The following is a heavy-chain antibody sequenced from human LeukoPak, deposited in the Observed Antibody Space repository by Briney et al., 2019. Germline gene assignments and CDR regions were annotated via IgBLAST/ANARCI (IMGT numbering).Heavy chain of an antibody. CDR1: GYSFPSYW. D-gene: IGHD5-18*01. CDR2: IYPADSDT. Sequence: GESLKISCKTSGYSFPSYWIGWVRQLPGKGLEWMGVIYPADSDTRYSPSFQGQVTISADKSISTAYLQWSSLKASDTAMYYCARRGYSYGFNSWFDPWGQGTLVTVSS. V-gene: IGHV5-51*01. CDR3: ARRGYSYGFNSWFDP. J-gene: IGHJ5*02.